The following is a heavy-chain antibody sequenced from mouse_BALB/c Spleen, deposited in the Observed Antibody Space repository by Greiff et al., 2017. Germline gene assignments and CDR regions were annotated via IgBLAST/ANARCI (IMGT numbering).Heavy chain of an antibody. J-gene: IGHJ4*01. D-gene: IGHD1-1*01. CDR1: GYTFTSYD. V-gene: IGHV1-85*01. Sequence: QVQLQQSGAELVKPGASVKLSCKASGYTFTSYDINWVRQRPEQGLEWIGWIFPGDGSTKYNEKFKSKATLTVDTSSSTAYMQLSSLASEDSALYYCAREGTTAMDYWGQGTSVTVSS. CDR3: AREGTTAMDY. CDR2: IFPGDGST.